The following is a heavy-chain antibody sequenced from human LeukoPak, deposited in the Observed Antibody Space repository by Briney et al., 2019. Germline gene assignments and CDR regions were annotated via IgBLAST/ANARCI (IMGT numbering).Heavy chain of an antibody. D-gene: IGHD3-10*01. CDR2: ISSSGSTI. Sequence: PGGSLRLSCAASGFTFSDYYMSWIRQTPGKGLEWVSYISSSGSTIYYADSVKGRFTISRDNAKNSLYLQMNSPRAEDTAVYYCAREPPRITHYFDYWGQGTLVTVSS. J-gene: IGHJ4*02. CDR1: GFTFSDYY. CDR3: AREPPRITHYFDY. V-gene: IGHV3-11*04.